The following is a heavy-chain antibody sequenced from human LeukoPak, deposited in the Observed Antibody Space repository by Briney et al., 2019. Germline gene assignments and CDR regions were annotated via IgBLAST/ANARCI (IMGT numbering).Heavy chain of an antibody. D-gene: IGHD6-13*01. Sequence: QPGGSLRLSCATSGFTFSVSSMHWVRLAPGKGLEWLAGISFDGANKFSGDSVKGRFSISRDNSKNTLYLQMNSLGLDDTAVYFCARGRAGIAAAGFDYWGQGTLVTVSS. V-gene: IGHV3-30*04. J-gene: IGHJ4*02. CDR3: ARGRAGIAAAGFDY. CDR2: ISFDGANK. CDR1: GFTFSVSS.